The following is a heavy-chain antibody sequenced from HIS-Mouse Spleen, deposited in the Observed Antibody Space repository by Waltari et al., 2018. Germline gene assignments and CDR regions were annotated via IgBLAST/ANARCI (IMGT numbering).Heavy chain of an antibody. CDR3: AREGSGYDYYFDY. J-gene: IGHJ4*02. D-gene: IGHD5-12*01. V-gene: IGHV3-53*01. CDR2: IYSGGST. Sequence: EVTLVESGGGWIQPGWSLRLSCAASWCAVRSNYRSWFRQVPGKGLEWVSVIYSGGSTYYADSVKGRFTISRDNSKNTLYLQMNSLRAEDTAVYYCAREGSGYDYYFDYWGQGTLVTVSS. CDR1: WCAVRSNY.